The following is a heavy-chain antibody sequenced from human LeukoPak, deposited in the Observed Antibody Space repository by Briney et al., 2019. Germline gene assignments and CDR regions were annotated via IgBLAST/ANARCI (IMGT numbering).Heavy chain of an antibody. J-gene: IGHJ4*02. Sequence: GASVRVSCKASGYTFTSYGISWVRQAPGQGLEWMGWISAYNGNTNYAQKLQGRVTMTTDTSTSTAYMELRSLRSDDTAVYYCARKLGYCSGGSCYLCDYWGQGTLVTVSS. CDR3: ARKLGYCSGGSCYLCDY. D-gene: IGHD2-15*01. V-gene: IGHV1-18*01. CDR2: ISAYNGNT. CDR1: GYTFTSYG.